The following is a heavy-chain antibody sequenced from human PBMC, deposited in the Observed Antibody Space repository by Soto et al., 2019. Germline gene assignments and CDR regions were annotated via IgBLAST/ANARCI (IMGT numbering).Heavy chain of an antibody. Sequence: PSETLSLTCSVAGVSISGYYWTWIRQTAGKGLEWIGRMYISGSTNYNPSLKSRATMSIDTSKNYFSLKLRSVTVADTDVYYCASDQINQTVFDFWGQGTMVTVSS. D-gene: IGHD2-21*02. CDR1: GVSISGYY. V-gene: IGHV4-4*07. CDR3: ASDQINQTVFDF. J-gene: IGHJ3*01. CDR2: MYISGST.